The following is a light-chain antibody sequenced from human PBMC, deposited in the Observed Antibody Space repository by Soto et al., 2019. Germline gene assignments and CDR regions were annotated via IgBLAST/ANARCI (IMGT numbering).Light chain of an antibody. J-gene: IGKJ2*01. Sequence: DIVMTQSPDSLAVSLGERATINWKSSQSVLYSANTKNYLAWYQQKPGQPPKLLIYWAATRESGVPDRFSGSGSGTDFTLTIRSLQAEDVAVYYCQQYYSTPVTFGQGTKLEIK. V-gene: IGKV4-1*01. CDR3: QQYYSTPVT. CDR2: WAA. CDR1: QSVLYSANTKNY.